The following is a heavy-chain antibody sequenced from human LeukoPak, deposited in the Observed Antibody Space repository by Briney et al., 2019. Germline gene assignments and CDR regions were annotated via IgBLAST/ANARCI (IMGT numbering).Heavy chain of an antibody. Sequence: SETLSLTCTVSGVPISSYYWSWIRQPPGKGLEWIGYIFYSGNTIYNPSLRSRVTISADTSKNHFSLRLRSVTAADTAVYYCARLAAISGSDYPDDWGQGTLVTVSS. D-gene: IGHD1-26*01. CDR1: GVPISSYY. J-gene: IGHJ4*02. CDR2: IFYSGNT. V-gene: IGHV4-59*08. CDR3: ARLAAISGSDYPDD.